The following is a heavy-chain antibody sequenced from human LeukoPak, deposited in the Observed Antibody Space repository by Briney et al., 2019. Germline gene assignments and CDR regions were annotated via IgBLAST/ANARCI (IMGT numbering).Heavy chain of an antibody. J-gene: IGHJ4*02. CDR2: ISAYNGNT. V-gene: IGHV1-18*04. Sequence: ASVKVSCKASGYTFTSYGISWVRQAPGQGLEWMGWISAYNGNTNYAQKLQGRVTMTTDTSTSTAYMELRSLRSDDTAVYYRARDGYSSGWYGSYFDYWGQGTLVTVSS. CDR3: ARDGYSSGWYGSYFDY. D-gene: IGHD6-19*01. CDR1: GYTFTSYG.